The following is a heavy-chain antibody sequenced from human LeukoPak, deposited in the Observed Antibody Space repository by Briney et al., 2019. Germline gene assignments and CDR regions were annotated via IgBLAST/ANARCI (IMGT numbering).Heavy chain of an antibody. D-gene: IGHD6-13*01. J-gene: IGHJ5*02. CDR1: GFTFSSYW. CDR3: ARDRVAAAGTNWFDP. Sequence: GGSLRLSCAASGFTFSSYWMSWVRQAPGKGLKWVANIKQDGSEKYYVDSVKGRFTISRGNAKNSLYLQMNSLRAEDTAVYYCARDRVAAAGTNWFDPWGQGTLVTVSS. CDR2: IKQDGSEK. V-gene: IGHV3-7*03.